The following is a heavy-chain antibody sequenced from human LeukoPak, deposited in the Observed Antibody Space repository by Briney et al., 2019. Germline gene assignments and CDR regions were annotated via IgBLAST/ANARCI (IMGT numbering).Heavy chain of an antibody. D-gene: IGHD6-13*01. CDR2: ITPNNGGT. Sequence: ASVKVSCKASGYSFTGYYMHWVRQAPGQGLEWMGRITPNNGGTNYAQNFQGRVTMTRDTSISTAYVELSRLRSDDTAVYYCARGGSSFLDFDYWGQGTLVIVSS. J-gene: IGHJ4*02. CDR1: GYSFTGYY. CDR3: ARGGSSFLDFDY. V-gene: IGHV1-2*06.